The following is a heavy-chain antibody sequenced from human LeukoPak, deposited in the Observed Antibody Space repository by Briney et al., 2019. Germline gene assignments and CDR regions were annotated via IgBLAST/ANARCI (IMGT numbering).Heavy chain of an antibody. Sequence: ASVKVSCKASGGTFSSYAISWVRQAPGQGLEWMGGIIPIFGTANYAQKFQGRVTITADESTSTAYMELSSLRSEDTAVYYCARDFVRGVTLFDYWGQGTLVTVSS. CDR1: GGTFSSYA. CDR3: ARDFVRGVTLFDY. D-gene: IGHD3-10*02. CDR2: IIPIFGTA. J-gene: IGHJ4*02. V-gene: IGHV1-69*13.